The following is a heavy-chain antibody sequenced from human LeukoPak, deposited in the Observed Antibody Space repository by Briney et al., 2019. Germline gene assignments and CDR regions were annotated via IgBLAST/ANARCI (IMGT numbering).Heavy chain of an antibody. D-gene: IGHD3-10*01. J-gene: IGHJ5*02. Sequence: SETLSLTCTVSGGSISSYYWSWLRQPPGKGLEWIGYIYYSGSTYYNPSLKSRVTISVDTSKNQFSLKLSSVTAADTAVYYCARLLWFGEFLFDPWGQGTLVTVSS. CDR2: IYYSGST. CDR1: GGSISSYY. CDR3: ARLLWFGEFLFDP. V-gene: IGHV4-59*12.